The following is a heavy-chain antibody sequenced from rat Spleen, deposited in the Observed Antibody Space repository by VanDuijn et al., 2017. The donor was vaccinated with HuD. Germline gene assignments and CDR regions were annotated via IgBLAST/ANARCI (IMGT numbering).Heavy chain of an antibody. J-gene: IGHJ2*01. CDR1: GFTFNNYW. D-gene: IGHD4-3*01. Sequence: EVQLVESGGGLVQPGRSLKLSCVASGFTFNNYWMTWIRQAPGKGLEWVASITDTAGNTYYPDSVRGRFTISRDNAENTVYLQMNSLRSEDTATYYCAVSGYGYWGQGIMVTVSS. CDR2: ITDTAGNT. V-gene: IGHV5-31*01. CDR3: AVSGYGY.